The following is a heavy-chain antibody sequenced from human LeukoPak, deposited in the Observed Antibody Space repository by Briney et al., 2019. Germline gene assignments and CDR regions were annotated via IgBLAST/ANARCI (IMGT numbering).Heavy chain of an antibody. Sequence: PGGSLRLSCAASGFTFSSYAMSWFRQAPGKGPEWVSSISGSGGSTYYADSVKGRFTISRDNSKNTLYLQMNSLRAEDTAVYYCAKGSGDYIDYFNNWGQGTLVTVSS. J-gene: IGHJ4*02. CDR1: GFTFSSYA. V-gene: IGHV3-23*01. CDR2: ISGSGGST. CDR3: AKGSGDYIDYFNN. D-gene: IGHD4-17*01.